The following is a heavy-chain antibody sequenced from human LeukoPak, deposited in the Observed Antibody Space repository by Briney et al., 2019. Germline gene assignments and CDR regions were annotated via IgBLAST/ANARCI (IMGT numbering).Heavy chain of an antibody. CDR1: GYNFNTFW. V-gene: IGHV5-51*01. D-gene: IGHD1-26*01. J-gene: IGHJ4*02. Sequence: GESLKISCKASGYNFNTFWVAWVRQMPGKGLEWMGIIYPGDSGTRNSPSFKGQVTISADKSISTAYLQWSSLKASDTAMYYCARQGGSSQPFDYWGQGTLVTVSS. CDR2: IYPGDSGT. CDR3: ARQGGSSQPFDY.